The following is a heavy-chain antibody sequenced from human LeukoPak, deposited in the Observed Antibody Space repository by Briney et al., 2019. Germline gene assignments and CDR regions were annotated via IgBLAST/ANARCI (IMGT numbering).Heavy chain of an antibody. V-gene: IGHV3-53*01. D-gene: IGHD1-26*01. CDR2: IYSGGNT. Sequence: AGGSLRLPCAASGFTVSRNYLSGVRRAPGKGLEWVSVIYSGGNTYYADSVKGRFTISRDNSKNTLYLQMNSLRAEDTAVYFRARRYSGSFHDYWGQGTLVTVSS. CDR3: ARRYSGSFHDY. J-gene: IGHJ4*02. CDR1: GFTVSRNY.